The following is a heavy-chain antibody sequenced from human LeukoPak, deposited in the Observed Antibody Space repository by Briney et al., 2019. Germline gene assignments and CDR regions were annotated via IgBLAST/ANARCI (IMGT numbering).Heavy chain of an antibody. D-gene: IGHD3-9*01. CDR1: RFTFSNYA. J-gene: IGHJ4*02. CDR2: VSGRVTST. CDR3: AKWGDYDVLTGYYDSDY. V-gene: IGHV3-23*01. Sequence: PGGSLRLSCAPSRFTFSNYAMSWVRQAPGAGLEWVSAVSGRVTSTYYTDSLKGPFTISRDNFKNTLYLQMNSLSGEDQAIDLCAKWGDYDVLTGYYDSDYWGQGTLVTVFS.